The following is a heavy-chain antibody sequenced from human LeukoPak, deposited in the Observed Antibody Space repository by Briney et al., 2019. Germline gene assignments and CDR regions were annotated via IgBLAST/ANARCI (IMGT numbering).Heavy chain of an antibody. Sequence: GGSLRLSCAASGFTFSSSWMSWVRQAPGKGLEWVANTKEDGSEKHYVDSLKGRFTISRDNAKNPLYLQMDSLRVEDTAVYYCARSSSCSYWGQGTLVTVSS. J-gene: IGHJ4*02. CDR1: GFTFSSSW. CDR2: TKEDGSEK. V-gene: IGHV3-7*01. D-gene: IGHD6-6*01. CDR3: ARSSSCSY.